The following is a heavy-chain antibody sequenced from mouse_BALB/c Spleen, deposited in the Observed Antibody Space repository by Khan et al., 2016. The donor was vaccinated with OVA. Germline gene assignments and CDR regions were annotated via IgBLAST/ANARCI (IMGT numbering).Heavy chain of an antibody. V-gene: IGHV1-7*01. CDR1: GYTFINYW. J-gene: IGHJ2*01. CDR3: ARRGLRGDFDN. Sequence: QVQLKQSGAELAKPGASVKMSCKASGYTFINYWILWVKQRPGQGLEWIGYINPSTGYTEYNQNFKNKATLTADKSSSTAYMQLSSLTSEDSAVLYCARRGLRGDFDNGGQGTTLTVSS. D-gene: IGHD6-1*01. CDR2: INPSTGYT.